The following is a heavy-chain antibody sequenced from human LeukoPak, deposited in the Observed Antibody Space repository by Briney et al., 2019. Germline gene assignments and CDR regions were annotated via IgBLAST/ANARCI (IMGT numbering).Heavy chain of an antibody. CDR2: IIPIFGTA. D-gene: IGHD3-22*01. J-gene: IGHJ4*02. V-gene: IGHV1-69*05. CDR3: ARGRYYYDSSGYYEEHNFDY. CDR1: GYTFTSYG. Sequence: GASVKVSCKASGYTFTSYGISWVRQAPGQGLEWMGRIIPIFGTANYAQKFQGRVTITTDESTSTAYMELSSLRSEDTAVYYCARGRYYYDSSGYYEEHNFDYWGQGTLVTVSS.